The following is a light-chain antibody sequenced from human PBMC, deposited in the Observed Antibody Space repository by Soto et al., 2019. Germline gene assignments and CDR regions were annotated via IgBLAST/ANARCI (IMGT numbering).Light chain of an antibody. CDR2: DAS. CDR3: QQYNSYSYT. CDR1: QTISSW. J-gene: IGKJ2*01. Sequence: DIQMTQSPSTLSGSVGDRVTITCRASQTISSWLAWYQQKPGKAPKVLIYDASSLESGVPSRFSGSGSGTEFTLTISSLQPDDFATYYCQQYNSYSYTFGQVTKVDIK. V-gene: IGKV1-5*01.